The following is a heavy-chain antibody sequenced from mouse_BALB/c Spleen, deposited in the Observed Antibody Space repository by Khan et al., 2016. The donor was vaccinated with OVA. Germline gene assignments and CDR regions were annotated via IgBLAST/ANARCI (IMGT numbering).Heavy chain of an antibody. V-gene: IGHV1-7*01. J-gene: IGHJ2*01. Sequence: QVQLQQSGAELAKPGASVKMSCKASGYTFTTYWMHWVKQRPGQGLEWIGYINPTSGYTDYNDKFKDRATLSADKSSSTAYMQLNSLTSEDSAVYYCTTARIDYWGQGTTLTVSS. CDR2: INPTSGYT. D-gene: IGHD3-3*01. CDR3: TTARIDY. CDR1: GYTFTTYW.